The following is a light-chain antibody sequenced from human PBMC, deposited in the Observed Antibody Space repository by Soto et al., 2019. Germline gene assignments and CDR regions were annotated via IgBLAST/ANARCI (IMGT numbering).Light chain of an antibody. CDR2: DAS. CDR3: QQYDNLPSIT. J-gene: IGKJ5*01. Sequence: DIQMTQSPSSLSASVGDRVTITCQASQDISNYLNWYQQKPGKAPKLLIYDASNLETGVPSRFSGSGSGTDFTITISSLQPEDIATYYCQQYDNLPSITFGQGTPLEIK. V-gene: IGKV1-33*01. CDR1: QDISNY.